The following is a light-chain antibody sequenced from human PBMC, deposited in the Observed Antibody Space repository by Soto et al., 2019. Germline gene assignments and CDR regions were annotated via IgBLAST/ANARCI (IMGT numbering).Light chain of an antibody. CDR2: DNN. V-gene: IGLV1-51*01. CDR3: GAWDTSLSAMV. Sequence: QSVLTQPPSVSAAPGQKVTISCSGTSSNIGNNFVSWYQQLPGTAPKLLTYDNNKRPSGIPDRFSDSKSGTSATLDITGLQTGDEADYYCGAWDTSLSAMVFGGGTKVTVL. J-gene: IGLJ2*01. CDR1: SSNIGNNF.